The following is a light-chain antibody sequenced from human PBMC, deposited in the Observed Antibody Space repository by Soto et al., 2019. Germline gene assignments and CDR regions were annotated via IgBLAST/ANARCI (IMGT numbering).Light chain of an antibody. V-gene: IGKV3-15*01. J-gene: IGKJ5*01. CDR3: QQYSNWPPIP. CDR2: DTS. CDR1: QSVSIH. Sequence: ETVRTQSPGALSVSLGERATLSCRASQSVSIHLAWYQQKPGQAPRLLIYDTSTRATGIPARFSGSGSGTEFTLTISSLQSEDFAVYYCQQYSNWPPIPFGQRTRLEIK.